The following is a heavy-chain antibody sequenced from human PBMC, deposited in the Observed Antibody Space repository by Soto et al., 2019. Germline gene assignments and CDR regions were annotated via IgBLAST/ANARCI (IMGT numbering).Heavy chain of an antibody. Sequence: QVQLVESGGGVVQPGRSLRLSCAASGFTFSSYGMHWVRQAPGKGLEWVAVISYDGSNKYYADSVKGRFTISRDNSKNTLYLQMNSLRAEATAVYYCAKDATLPGYWGQGTLVTVSS. CDR3: AKDATLPGY. CDR2: ISYDGSNK. V-gene: IGHV3-30*18. J-gene: IGHJ4*02. CDR1: GFTFSSYG.